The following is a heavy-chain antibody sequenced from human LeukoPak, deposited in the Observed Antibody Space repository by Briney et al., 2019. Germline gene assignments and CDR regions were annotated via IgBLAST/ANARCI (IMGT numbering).Heavy chain of an antibody. CDR1: GGSITSSNYY. J-gene: IGHJ4*02. CDR3: ASGQYSGDY. D-gene: IGHD5-12*01. CDR2: FYYSGST. Sequence: SETLSLTCTVSGGSITSSNYYWGWIRQPPGKGLEWIGSFYYSGSTNYNPSLKSRVTISVDTSKNQFSLKLSSVTAADTAVYYCASGQYSGDYWGQGTLVTVSS. V-gene: IGHV4-39*01.